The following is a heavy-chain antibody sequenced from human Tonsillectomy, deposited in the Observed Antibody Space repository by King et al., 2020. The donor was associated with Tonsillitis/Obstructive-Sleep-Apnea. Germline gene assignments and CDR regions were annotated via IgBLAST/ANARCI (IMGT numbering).Heavy chain of an antibody. Sequence: VQLQESGPGLVKPSETLSLTCTVSGGSISSYYWSWIRQPPGKGLEWIGYIYYSGSTNYNPSLKSRVTISVDTSKNQFSLKLSSVTAADTAVYYCATSSGWDYYYGMDVWGHGTTVTVSS. CDR2: IYYSGST. CDR1: GGSISSYY. D-gene: IGHD6-19*01. V-gene: IGHV4-59*08. J-gene: IGHJ6*02. CDR3: ATSSGWDYYYGMDV.